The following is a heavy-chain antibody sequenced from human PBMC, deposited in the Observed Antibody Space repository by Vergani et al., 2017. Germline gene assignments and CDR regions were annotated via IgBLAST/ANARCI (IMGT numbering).Heavy chain of an antibody. CDR2: ISGSGGST. V-gene: IGHV3-23*04. CDR3: AKGGRLSGSYYFFDY. Sequence: EVQLVESGGGLVKPGGSLRLSCAASGFTFSSYSMNWVRQAPGKGLEWVSAISGSGGSTYYADSVKGRFTISRDNSKNTLYLQMNSLRAEDTAVYYCAKGGRLSGSYYFFDYWGQGTLVTVSS. CDR1: GFTFSSYS. D-gene: IGHD1-26*01. J-gene: IGHJ4*02.